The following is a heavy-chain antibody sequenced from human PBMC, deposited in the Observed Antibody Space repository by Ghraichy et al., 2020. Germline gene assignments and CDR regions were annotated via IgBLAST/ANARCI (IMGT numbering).Heavy chain of an antibody. V-gene: IGHV1-46*01. CDR3: ARARRVIVVVPAASWFDP. Sequence: ASVKVSCKASGYTFTSYYMHWVRQAPGQGLEWMGIINPSGGSTSYAQKFQGRVTMTRDTSTSTVYMELSSLRSEDTAVYYCARARRVIVVVPAASWFDPWGQGTLVTVSS. CDR2: INPSGGST. D-gene: IGHD2-2*01. CDR1: GYTFTSYY. J-gene: IGHJ5*02.